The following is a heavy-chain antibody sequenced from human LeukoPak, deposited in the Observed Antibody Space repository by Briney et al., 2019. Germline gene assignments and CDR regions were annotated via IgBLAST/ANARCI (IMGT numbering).Heavy chain of an antibody. CDR2: IIPIFGTA. CDR1: GGTFSSYA. D-gene: IGHD6-19*01. V-gene: IGHV1-69*13. J-gene: IGHJ4*02. Sequence: ASVKVFCKASGGTFSSYAISWVRQARGQGLEWMGGIIPIFGTANYAQKFQGRVTITADESTSTAYMELSSLRSEDTAVYYCARDRAPYSSGWYNFDYWGQGTLVTVSS. CDR3: ARDRAPYSSGWYNFDY.